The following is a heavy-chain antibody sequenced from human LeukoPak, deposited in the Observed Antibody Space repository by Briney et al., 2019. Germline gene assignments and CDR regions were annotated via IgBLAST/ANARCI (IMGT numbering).Heavy chain of an antibody. CDR2: ISSSSSYI. J-gene: IGHJ4*02. V-gene: IGHV3-21*01. CDR3: AVVVGATAGDFDY. CDR1: GFTVSSNY. Sequence: GGSLRLSCAASGFTVSSNYMSWVRQAPGKGLEWVSSISSSSSYIYYADSVKGRFTISRDNAKNSLYLQMNSLRAEDTAVYYCAVVVGATAGDFDYWGQGTLVTASS. D-gene: IGHD1-26*01.